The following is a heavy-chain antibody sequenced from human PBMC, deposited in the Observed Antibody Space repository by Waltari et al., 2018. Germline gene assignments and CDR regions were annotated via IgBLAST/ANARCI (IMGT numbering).Heavy chain of an antibody. CDR3: ATEPIYCSGGSCYAH. V-gene: IGHV1-2*02. Sequence: QVQLVQSGAEVKKPGASVKVSCKASGYTFTGYYMHWVRQAPGQGLEWMGWINPNSGGTNYAQKFQGRVTMTRDTSISTAYMELSRLRSDDTAVYYCATEPIYCSGGSCYAHWGQGTLVTVSS. J-gene: IGHJ4*02. CDR2: INPNSGGT. CDR1: GYTFTGYY. D-gene: IGHD2-15*01.